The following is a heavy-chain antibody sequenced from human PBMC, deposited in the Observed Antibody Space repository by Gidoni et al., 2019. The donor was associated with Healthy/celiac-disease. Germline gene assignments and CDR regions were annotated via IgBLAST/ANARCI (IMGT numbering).Heavy chain of an antibody. D-gene: IGHD3-10*01. Sequence: QVQLVQSGAEVKKPGSSVKVSCKASVGPFSSYAISWVRQAPGQGLEWMGGIIPIVGTANYAQKFQGRVTITADESTSTAYMELSSLRSEDTAVYYCGGSLNMEIYYFDYWGQGTLVTVSS. V-gene: IGHV1-69*01. J-gene: IGHJ4*02. CDR3: GGSLNMEIYYFDY. CDR2: IIPIVGTA. CDR1: VGPFSSYA.